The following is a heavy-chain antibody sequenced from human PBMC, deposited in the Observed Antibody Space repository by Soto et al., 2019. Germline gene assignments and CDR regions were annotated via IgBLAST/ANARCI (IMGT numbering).Heavy chain of an antibody. CDR3: ARVMRYCSSTSCSLMDY. Sequence: SVKVSCKASGYTFTSYDINWVRQATGQGLEWMGWMNPNTGHTGYAQEFQGRVTMTRDTSMSTAYMELTSLRSEDTAVYYCARVMRYCSSTSCSLMDYWGQGTLVTVSS. CDR1: GYTFTSYD. D-gene: IGHD2-2*01. J-gene: IGHJ4*02. CDR2: MNPNTGHT. V-gene: IGHV1-8*01.